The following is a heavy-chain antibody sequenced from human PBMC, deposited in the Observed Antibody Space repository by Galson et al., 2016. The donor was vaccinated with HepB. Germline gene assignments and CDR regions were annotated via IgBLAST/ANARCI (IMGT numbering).Heavy chain of an antibody. CDR2: VHHSGNS. CDR3: AKWSELKWAFDI. CDR1: GDSIRSYY. J-gene: IGHJ3*02. D-gene: IGHD3-3*01. Sequence: SETLSLTCTVSGDSIRSYYWNWIRQPPGRGLEWIGYVHHSGNSNYNPSLKSRVTMSVDTSKNQFSLKLSSVIAADTAAYYCAKWSELKWAFDIWGLGTLVTVSS. V-gene: IGHV4-59*01.